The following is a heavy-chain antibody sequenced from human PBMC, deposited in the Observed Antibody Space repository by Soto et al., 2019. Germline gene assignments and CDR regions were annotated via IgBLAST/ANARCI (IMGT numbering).Heavy chain of an antibody. D-gene: IGHD7-27*01. CDR2: ISGSGGST. J-gene: IGHJ4*02. V-gene: IGHV3-23*01. CDR3: AKSFAASTGY. Sequence: EVQLLESGGGLVQPGGSLRLSCAPSGFTFSSYGMSWVRQAPGKGLEWVSSISGSGGSTYYADSVKGRFTISRDNSENTLFLQMNSLRAEDTAIYYCAKSFAASTGYWGQGTLVTVSS. CDR1: GFTFSSYG.